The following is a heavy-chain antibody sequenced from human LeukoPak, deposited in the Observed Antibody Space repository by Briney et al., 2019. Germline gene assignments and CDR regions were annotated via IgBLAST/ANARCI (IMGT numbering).Heavy chain of an antibody. CDR2: FDPEDGER. J-gene: IGHJ3*01. D-gene: IGHD1-1*01. CDR3: ATALRLEALDL. Sequence: ASVKVSCKVSGYTLTELSTHWVRQAPGKGLEWMGGFDPEDGERIYAQKFQDRVTMTEDTSTDTAYMELRSLRSEDTAMYYCATALRLEALDLWGHGTMVTVSA. CDR1: GYTLTELS. V-gene: IGHV1-24*01.